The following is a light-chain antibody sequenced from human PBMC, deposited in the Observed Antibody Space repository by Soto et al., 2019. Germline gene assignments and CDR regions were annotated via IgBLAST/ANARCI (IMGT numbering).Light chain of an antibody. CDR1: NSNIGAGYA. Sequence: QSALTQPPSVSGARGQRVTISCTGSNSNIGAGYAVHWYQQLPGTAPKLLIYGNSNRPSGVPDRFSGSKSGTSASLTITELQADDEADYYCQSYGDSLSGYVFGTGTKVTVL. J-gene: IGLJ1*01. CDR3: QSYGDSLSGYV. CDR2: GNS. V-gene: IGLV1-40*01.